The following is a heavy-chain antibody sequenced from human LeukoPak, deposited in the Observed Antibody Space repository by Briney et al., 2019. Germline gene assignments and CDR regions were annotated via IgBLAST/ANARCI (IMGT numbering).Heavy chain of an antibody. D-gene: IGHD3-22*01. CDR3: ARVQGGIHYYDSSGYYPGYFQH. V-gene: IGHV3-30-3*01. CDR2: ISYDGSNK. Sequence: GGSLRLSCAASGFTFSDYYMSWFRQAPGKGLEWVAVISYDGSNKYYADSVKGRFTISRDNSKNTLYLQMNSLRAEDTAVYYCARVQGGIHYYDSSGYYPGYFQHWGQGTLVTVSS. J-gene: IGHJ1*01. CDR1: GFTFSDYY.